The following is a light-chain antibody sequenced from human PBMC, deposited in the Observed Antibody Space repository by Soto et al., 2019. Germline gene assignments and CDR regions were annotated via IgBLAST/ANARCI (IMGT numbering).Light chain of an antibody. CDR1: QSVSSN. J-gene: IGKJ1*01. V-gene: IGKV3-15*01. CDR2: GAS. Sequence: EIVMTQSPATLSVSPGERVTLSCRASQSVSSNLAWYQQKHGQAPRLLIHGASTRATGVPAWFSGSGSGIDYTLTISSLQFEDFAVYYCQQYNNWPPTFGQGTKVDIK. CDR3: QQYNNWPPT.